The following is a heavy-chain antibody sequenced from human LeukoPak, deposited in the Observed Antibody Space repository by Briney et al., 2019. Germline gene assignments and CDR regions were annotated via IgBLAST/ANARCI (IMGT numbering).Heavy chain of an antibody. D-gene: IGHD5-24*01. CDR1: GFTFSSYA. V-gene: IGHV3-23*01. CDR2: ISGNGGRT. Sequence: GGSLRLSCAASGFTFSSYAMSWVRQAPGQGLEWVSAISGNGGRTYYADSVKGRFTISRDNSKNTLYLQMNSLRAEDTALYYCAKVAEMDTILGKFDNWGQGTLVTVSS. CDR3: AKVAEMDTILGKFDN. J-gene: IGHJ5*02.